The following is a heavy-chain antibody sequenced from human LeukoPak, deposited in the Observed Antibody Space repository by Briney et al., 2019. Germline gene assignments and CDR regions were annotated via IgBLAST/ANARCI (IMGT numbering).Heavy chain of an antibody. CDR2: IHRDGSEI. CDR3: TRVGSSWDLLDY. CDR1: GFTFSSYA. V-gene: IGHV3-7*01. J-gene: IGHJ4*02. Sequence: GGSLRLSCAASGFTFSSYAMSWVRQPPGKGLEFVANIHRDGSEIHYVDSVRGRFTISRDNAKNSLYLQMNSLRAEDKAVYYCTRVGSSWDLLDYWGQGTLVTVSS. D-gene: IGHD6-13*01.